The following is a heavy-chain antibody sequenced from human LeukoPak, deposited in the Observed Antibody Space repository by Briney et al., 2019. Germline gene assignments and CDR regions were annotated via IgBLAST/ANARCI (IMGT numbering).Heavy chain of an antibody. CDR1: GGSISSGGYY. Sequence: PSQTLSLTCTVSGGSISSGGYYWSWIRQHPGKGLEWIGYIYYSGSTYYNPSLKSRVTISVDTSKNQFSLKLSSVTAADTAVYYCASFRRGGWFGELSLPWYYYGMDVWGQGTTVTVSS. J-gene: IGHJ6*02. CDR3: ASFRRGGWFGELSLPWYYYGMDV. V-gene: IGHV4-31*03. CDR2: IYYSGST. D-gene: IGHD3-10*01.